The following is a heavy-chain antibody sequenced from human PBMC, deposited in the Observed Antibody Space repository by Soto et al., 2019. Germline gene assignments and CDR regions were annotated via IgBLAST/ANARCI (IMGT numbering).Heavy chain of an antibody. CDR1: RYTFTDYG. J-gene: IGHJ2*01. CDR3: ATRSTNWGPPYWYFEL. Sequence: QVQLLQSGPDVKKPGASVTVSCKASRYTFTDYGVIWVRQAPGQGLEWMVWISPYNTHGKYAQTVQGRLTMPTDTSTSTAYMELCNLRSDDTAIYYCATRSTNWGPPYWYFELWGSGTLVTVSS. CDR2: ISPYNTHG. V-gene: IGHV1-18*01. D-gene: IGHD2-2*01.